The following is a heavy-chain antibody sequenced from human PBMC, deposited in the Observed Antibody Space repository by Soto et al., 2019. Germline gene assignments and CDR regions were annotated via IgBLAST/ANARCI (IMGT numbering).Heavy chain of an antibody. CDR3: ANALPPGSYYKPLHY. CDR1: GFTFEDYA. J-gene: IGHJ4*02. V-gene: IGHV3-9*01. CDR2: ISWNSDTL. D-gene: IGHD3-10*01. Sequence: EVQLVESGGGLVQPGRSLRLSCAASGFTFEDYAIHRVRQPPGKGLEWVSGISWNSDTLDYADSVKGRFTISRDNAKNAVYLQMNSLRPEDTALYYCANALPPGSYYKPLHYWGQGTLVTVSS.